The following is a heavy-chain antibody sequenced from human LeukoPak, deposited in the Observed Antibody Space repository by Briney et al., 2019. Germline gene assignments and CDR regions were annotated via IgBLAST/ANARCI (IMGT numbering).Heavy chain of an antibody. J-gene: IGHJ3*02. CDR2: INPSGGST. D-gene: IGHD2-2*01. CDR1: GYTFTSYY. V-gene: IGHV1-46*01. CDR3: AREIVVVVPAATQGDDAFDI. Sequence: GASVKVSCKASGYTFTSYYMHWVRQAPGQGLEWMGIINPSGGSTSYAQKFQGRVTMTRDTSTSTVYMELSSLRSEDTAVYYCAREIVVVVPAATQGDDAFDIWGQGTMVTVSS.